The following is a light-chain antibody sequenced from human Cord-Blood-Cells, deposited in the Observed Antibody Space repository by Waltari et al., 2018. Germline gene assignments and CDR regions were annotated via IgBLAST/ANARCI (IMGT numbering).Light chain of an antibody. Sequence: QSALTQPASVSGSPGQSITISCTGTSSDVGGYNYVSWYQQNPGKAPKLMIYDVSKRPSGVSNRFSGSKSDNTASLTISGLQAEDEADYYCSSYTSSSTLVFGGGTKLTVL. CDR1: SSDVGGYNY. V-gene: IGLV2-14*01. J-gene: IGLJ3*02. CDR3: SSYTSSSTLV. CDR2: DVS.